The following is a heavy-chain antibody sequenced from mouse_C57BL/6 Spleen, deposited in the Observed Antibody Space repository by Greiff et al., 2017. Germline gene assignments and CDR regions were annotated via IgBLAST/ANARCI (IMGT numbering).Heavy chain of an antibody. V-gene: IGHV1-80*01. J-gene: IGHJ2*01. CDR2: IYPGDGDT. CDR1: GYAFSSYW. Sequence: VQLQQSGAELVKPGASVKISCKASGYAFSSYWMHWVKQRPGKGLEWIGQIYPGDGDTNYNGKFKGKATLTADKSSSTAYMQLSSLTSEDSAVYFCARSGQLRSFDYWGQGTTLTVSS. CDR3: ARSGQLRSFDY. D-gene: IGHD3-2*02.